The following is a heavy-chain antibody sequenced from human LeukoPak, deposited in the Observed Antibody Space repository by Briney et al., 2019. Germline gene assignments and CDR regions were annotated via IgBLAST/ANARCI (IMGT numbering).Heavy chain of an antibody. CDR2: ISSSSSYI. CDR3: ARDPWEDIVVVVAATPDY. V-gene: IGHV3-21*01. Sequence: GGSLRLSCAASGFTFSSYSMNWVRQAPGKGLEWVSSISSSSSYIYYADSVKDRFTISRDNAKNSLYLQMNSLRAEDTAVYYCARDPWEDIVVVVAATPDYWGQGTLVTVSS. D-gene: IGHD2-15*01. J-gene: IGHJ4*02. CDR1: GFTFSSYS.